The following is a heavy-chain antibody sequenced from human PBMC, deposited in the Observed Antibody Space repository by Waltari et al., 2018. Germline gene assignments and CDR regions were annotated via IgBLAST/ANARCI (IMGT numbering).Heavy chain of an antibody. V-gene: IGHV3-7*01. J-gene: IGHJ4*02. CDR3: TTLAXGESWDY. CDR1: GXPFNTYX. D-gene: IGHD3-16*01. CDR2: INPDGXQK. Sequence: EVQLVESXGGLVQPGGSLRLYCXASGXPFNTYXMKWIRQAPGKVLEWVANINPDGXQKFDVDAVKGRXTVXRDXAXNXLYLQMNXXXAEDXAVYYCTTLAXGESWDYXGQGTLVTVXS.